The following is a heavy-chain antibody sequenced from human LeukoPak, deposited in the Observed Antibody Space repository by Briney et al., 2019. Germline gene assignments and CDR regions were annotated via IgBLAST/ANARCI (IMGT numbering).Heavy chain of an antibody. Sequence: ASVKVSCKASGYTLTGYYMHWVRQAPGQGLEWMGWINPNSGDTKYAQKFQGRVTMTRETAINTAYMDLSRLRSDDTSLYYCARVPTAPIMGYYYYSMDVWGQGTTVTVSS. CDR1: GYTLTGYY. V-gene: IGHV1-2*02. J-gene: IGHJ6*02. D-gene: IGHD2-8*01. CDR2: INPNSGDT. CDR3: ARVPTAPIMGYYYYSMDV.